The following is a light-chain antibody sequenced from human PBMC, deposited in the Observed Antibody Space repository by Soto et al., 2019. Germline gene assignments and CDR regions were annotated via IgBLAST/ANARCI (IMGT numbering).Light chain of an antibody. J-gene: IGKJ1*01. Sequence: EIVMTQSPGTLSVSPGERATLSCRASQSVSSNLAWYQQQPGQAPRLLIYGASTRATGIPARFSGSGSGTEVTLTISSLQSEDFAVYYCQQYNDWWTFGHGTKVEIK. CDR3: QQYNDWWT. V-gene: IGKV3-15*01. CDR2: GAS. CDR1: QSVSSN.